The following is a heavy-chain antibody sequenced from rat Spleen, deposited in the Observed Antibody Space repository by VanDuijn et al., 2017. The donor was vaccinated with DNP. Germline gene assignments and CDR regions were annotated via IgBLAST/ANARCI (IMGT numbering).Heavy chain of an antibody. CDR1: GFTFSSFP. D-gene: IGHD1-4*01. CDR3: TTGAGSP. Sequence: EVQLVESGGGLVQPGGSMKLSCTASGFTFSSFPMAWVRQAPTKGLEWVAYISYDGGSSYYGDSLKGRITISRDNAKSTLYLQMDSLRSEDTATYYCTTGAGSPWGQGTSVTVSS. V-gene: IGHV5-46*01. CDR2: ISYDGGSS. J-gene: IGHJ4*01.